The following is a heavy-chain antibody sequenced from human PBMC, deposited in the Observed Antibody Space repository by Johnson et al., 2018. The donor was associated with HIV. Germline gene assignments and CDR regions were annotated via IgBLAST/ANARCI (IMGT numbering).Heavy chain of an antibody. J-gene: IGHJ3*02. CDR3: AKSPGKDHGGNSGGIDI. V-gene: IGHV3-20*04. CDR2: INWNGGRT. Sequence: MQLVESGGGVVRPGGSLRLSCAASGFTFDACGMNWVRQAPGKGLEWVSGINWNGGRTGYADSVKGRFTISRDNAKNSLYLQMNSLSAEDTAVYYCAKSPGKDHGGNSGGIDIWGQGTMVTVSA. CDR1: GFTFDACG. D-gene: IGHD4-23*01.